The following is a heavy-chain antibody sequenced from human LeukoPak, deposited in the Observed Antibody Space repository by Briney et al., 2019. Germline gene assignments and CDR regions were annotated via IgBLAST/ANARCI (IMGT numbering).Heavy chain of an antibody. CDR2: IYYSGST. V-gene: IGHV4-59*12. CDR1: GGSISSYY. D-gene: IGHD5-18*01. CDR3: AREITNVDTAMVTGYYYYMDV. J-gene: IGHJ6*03. Sequence: SETLSLTCTVSGGSISSYYWSWIRQPPGKGLEWIGYIYYSGSTNYNPSLKSRVTISVDTSKNQFSLKLSSVTAADTAVYYCAREITNVDTAMVTGYYYYMDVWGKGTTVTVSS.